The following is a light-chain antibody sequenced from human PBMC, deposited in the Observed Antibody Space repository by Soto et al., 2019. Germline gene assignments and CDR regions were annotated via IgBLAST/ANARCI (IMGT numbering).Light chain of an antibody. J-gene: IGKJ2*01. CDR1: QSVSSTY. Sequence: EIVLTQSPGTLSLSPGERATLSCRASQSVSSTYLAWYQQKPGQAPRLLIYGASSRATGLPDRFSGSASGTDFTLTINRLEPEDFAIYYCQQYGDSRTFGQGTKLEIK. CDR3: QQYGDSRT. V-gene: IGKV3-20*01. CDR2: GAS.